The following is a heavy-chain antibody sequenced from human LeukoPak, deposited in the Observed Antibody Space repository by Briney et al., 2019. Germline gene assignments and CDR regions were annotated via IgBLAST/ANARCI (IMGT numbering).Heavy chain of an antibody. CDR1: GGSISSGGYY. CDR2: IYHSGST. V-gene: IGHV4-30-2*01. D-gene: IGHD2-15*01. CDR3: ARERGVVAAAVDY. J-gene: IGHJ4*02. Sequence: SETLSLTCTVSGGSISSGGYYWSWIRQPPGKGLEWIGYIYHSGSTYYNPSLKSRVTISVDRSKNQFSLKLSSVTAADTAVYYCARERGVVAAAVDYWGQGTLVTVSS.